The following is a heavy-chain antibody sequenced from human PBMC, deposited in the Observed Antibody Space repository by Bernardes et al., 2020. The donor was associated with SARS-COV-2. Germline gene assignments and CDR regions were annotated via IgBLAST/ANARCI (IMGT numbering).Heavy chain of an antibody. CDR1: GFTFSIYD. Sequence: GGSLRLSCAASGFTFSIYDMNWVRQAPGKGLEYLSYITGTSTTKYYADSVKGRFTVSRDNAKNSLYLHMNSLRADDTAVYYCARDLQSGYSYGQDWGQGILVTVSS. D-gene: IGHD5-18*01. J-gene: IGHJ4*02. CDR3: ARDLQSGYSYGQD. V-gene: IGHV3-48*04. CDR2: ITGTSTTK.